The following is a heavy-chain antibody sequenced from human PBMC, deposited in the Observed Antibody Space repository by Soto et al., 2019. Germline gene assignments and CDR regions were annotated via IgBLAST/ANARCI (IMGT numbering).Heavy chain of an antibody. CDR2: ISGSGGST. Sequence: EVQLLESGGGLVQPGGSLRLSCAASGFTFSTYAMSWVHQAPGKGLEWVSTISGSGGSTHYADSVKGRFTISRDNSKSTLYLQMNSLRAEDAAVYYCAKFCGGNSAHTYPVDPWGHGSLVTVSS. CDR3: AKFCGGNSAHTYPVDP. J-gene: IGHJ5*02. D-gene: IGHD2-21*02. V-gene: IGHV3-23*01. CDR1: GFTFSTYA.